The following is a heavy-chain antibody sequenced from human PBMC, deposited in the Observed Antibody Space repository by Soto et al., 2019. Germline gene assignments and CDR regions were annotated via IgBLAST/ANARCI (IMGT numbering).Heavy chain of an antibody. Sequence: PGGSLKISCKGFGYSFTNYWIAWVRQMPGKGLEWMGIIYPGDSDTRYSPSLQGQVTISADKSISTAYLQWSSLKASDTAMYYCARSGRSSLVGWVDPWGQGSLVTVSS. V-gene: IGHV5-51*01. J-gene: IGHJ5*02. CDR1: GYSFTNYW. CDR3: ARSGRSSLVGWVDP. D-gene: IGHD1-26*01. CDR2: IYPGDSDT.